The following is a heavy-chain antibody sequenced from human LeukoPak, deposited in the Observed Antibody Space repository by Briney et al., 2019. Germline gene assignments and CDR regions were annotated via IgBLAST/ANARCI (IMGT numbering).Heavy chain of an antibody. Sequence: SETLSLTCTVSDDSISSYYWSWIRQPPGKGLEWIGYIYYSGSTNYNPSLKSRLTISADTSKNQFYLTLSSVTAADTAVYYCARHTRDGYNTFDSWGQATLVTVSS. J-gene: IGHJ4*02. D-gene: IGHD5-24*01. CDR2: IYYSGST. V-gene: IGHV4-59*08. CDR3: ARHTRDGYNTFDS. CDR1: DDSISSYY.